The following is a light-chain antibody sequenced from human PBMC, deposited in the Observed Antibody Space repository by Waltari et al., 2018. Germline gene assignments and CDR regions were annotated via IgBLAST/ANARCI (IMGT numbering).Light chain of an antibody. CDR3: SSYTSSSTFYV. V-gene: IGLV2-14*01. CDR2: DVS. CDR1: SSDVGGYNY. Sequence: QSALTQPASVSGSPGQSITISCTGPSSDVGGYNYVPWYQQHPGKAPKLMIYDVSKRPSGVSNRFSGSKSGNTASLTISGLQAEDEADYYCSSYTSSSTFYVFGTGTKVTVL. J-gene: IGLJ1*01.